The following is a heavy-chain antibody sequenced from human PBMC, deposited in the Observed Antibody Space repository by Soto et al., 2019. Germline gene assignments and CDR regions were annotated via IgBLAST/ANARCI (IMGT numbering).Heavy chain of an antibody. CDR2: IKSKTDGGTT. D-gene: IGHD2-8*01. J-gene: IGHJ6*02. CDR1: GFTFSNAW. V-gene: IGHV3-15*07. Sequence: EVQLVESGGGLVKPGGSLRLSCAASGFTFSNAWMNWVRQAPGKGLEWVGRIKSKTDGGTTDYAAPVKGRFTISRDESKNPVYLQMNHLKTGDTAVDLFTTYWLYFGPGWMDGWGQGTTVTVSS. CDR3: TTYWLYFGPGWMDG.